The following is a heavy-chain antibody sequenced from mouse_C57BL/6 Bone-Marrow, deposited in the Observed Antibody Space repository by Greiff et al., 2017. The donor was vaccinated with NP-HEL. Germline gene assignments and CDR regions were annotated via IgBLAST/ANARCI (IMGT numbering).Heavy chain of an antibody. CDR2: IDPEDGDT. D-gene: IGHD1-1*01. Sequence: EVKLQESGAELVRPGASVKLSCTASGFNIKDDYMHWVQQRPEQGLEWIGWIDPEDGDTEYASKFPGKATITADTSSNTAYLQLSSLTSEATAVYYCTTSRYYYGSSPFAYWGQGTLVTVSA. V-gene: IGHV14-4*01. J-gene: IGHJ3*01. CDR3: TTSRYYYGSSPFAY. CDR1: GFNIKDDY.